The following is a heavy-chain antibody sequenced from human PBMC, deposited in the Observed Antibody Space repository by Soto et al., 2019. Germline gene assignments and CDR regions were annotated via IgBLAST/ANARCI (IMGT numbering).Heavy chain of an antibody. CDR2: IYYSGST. J-gene: IGHJ4*02. CDR3: ARDEGYSYGLDY. D-gene: IGHD5-18*01. Sequence: SETLSLTCTVSGGSISSGDYYWSWIRQPPGKGLEWIGYIYYSGSTYYNPSLKSRVTISVDTSKNQFSLKLSSVTAADTAVYYCARDEGYSYGLDYWGQGTPVTVSS. V-gene: IGHV4-30-4*01. CDR1: GGSISSGDYY.